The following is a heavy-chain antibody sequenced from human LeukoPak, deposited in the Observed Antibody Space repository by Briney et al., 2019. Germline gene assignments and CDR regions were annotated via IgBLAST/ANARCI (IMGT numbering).Heavy chain of an antibody. CDR3: ARCSSGGYYYYYMDV. Sequence: GGSLRLSCAASGFTVSSNYMSWVRQAPGKGLEWVSVIYSGGSTYYADSVKGRFTISRDNSKNTLYLQMNSLRAEDTAVYYCARCSSGGYYYYYMDVWGKGTTVTISS. V-gene: IGHV3-66*01. D-gene: IGHD6-19*01. J-gene: IGHJ6*03. CDR2: IYSGGST. CDR1: GFTVSSNY.